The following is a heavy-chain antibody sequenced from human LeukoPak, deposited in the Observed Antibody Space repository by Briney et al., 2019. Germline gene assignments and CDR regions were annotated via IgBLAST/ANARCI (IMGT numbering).Heavy chain of an antibody. CDR1: RFILNKYG. V-gene: IGHV3-23*01. CDR2: IRNDGGGT. J-gene: IGHJ5*02. Sequence: GGSLRLSCAVSRFILNKYGLIWVRQASGKVREWVIAIRNDGGGTQYADFVEGRFTISRDNSKNTLLLQMSSLRAEVTALYYCAKGSSGYFADLWGQGTLVTVSS. CDR3: AKGSSGYFADL. D-gene: IGHD3-22*01.